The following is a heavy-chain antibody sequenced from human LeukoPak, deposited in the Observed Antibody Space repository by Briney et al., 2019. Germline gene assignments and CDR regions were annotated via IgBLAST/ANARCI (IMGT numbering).Heavy chain of an antibody. CDR1: GYTFTGYY. CDR3: AREELYGDYVGRDAFDI. Sequence: ASVKVSCKASGYTFTGYYMHWVQQAPGQGLEWMGWINPNSGGTNYAQKFQGRVTMTRDTSISTAYMELSRLRSDDTAVYYCAREELYGDYVGRDAFDIWGQGTMVTVSS. V-gene: IGHV1-2*02. D-gene: IGHD4-17*01. J-gene: IGHJ3*02. CDR2: INPNSGGT.